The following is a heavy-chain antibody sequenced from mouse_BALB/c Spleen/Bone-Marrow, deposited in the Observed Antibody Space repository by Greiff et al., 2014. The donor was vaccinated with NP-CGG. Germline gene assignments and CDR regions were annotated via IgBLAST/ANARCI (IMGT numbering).Heavy chain of an antibody. CDR1: GYAFSAYW. V-gene: IGHV1-80*01. J-gene: IGHJ2*01. CDR2: IYPGDGDT. Sequence: QVQLQQSGAELVRPGSSVKISCKASGYAFSAYWMNWVKQRPGQGLEWIGQIYPGDGDTNYNGKFKGEATLTADKSSSTAYMQLSSLTSEDSAVYFCTRSTATFDYWGQGTTLTVSS. CDR3: TRSTATFDY. D-gene: IGHD1-2*01.